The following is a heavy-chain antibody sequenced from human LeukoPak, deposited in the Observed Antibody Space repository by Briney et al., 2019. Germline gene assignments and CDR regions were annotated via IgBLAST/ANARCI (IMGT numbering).Heavy chain of an antibody. V-gene: IGHV4-61*03. Sequence: PSETLSLTCTVSGASVSSDTYYWNWMRQPPGKGLEWIGYIYGSGSTDYHPSLKSRVTISVDSSLNHLSLKLTSVTPTDTAVYYCVANGDYWAQGTLVTVSS. J-gene: IGHJ4*02. CDR2: IYGSGST. CDR1: GASVSSDTYY. CDR3: VANGDY.